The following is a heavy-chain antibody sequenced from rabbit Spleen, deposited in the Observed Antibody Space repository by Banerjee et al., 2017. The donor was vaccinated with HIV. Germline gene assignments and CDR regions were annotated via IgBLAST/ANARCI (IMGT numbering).Heavy chain of an antibody. CDR3: ARAPDSGYWAVAFNL. D-gene: IGHD1-1*01. Sequence: QEQLVESGGGLVQPGGSLKLSCKASGIDFNSNYWICWVRQAPGKGLEWIACIYTCDGNTYYASWAKGRCTISKTSSTTVTLQVTSLTTADTATHFCARAPDSGYWAVAFNLGGQGTPRHRL. CDR2: IYTCDGNT. CDR1: GIDFNSNYW. J-gene: IGHJ4*01. V-gene: IGHV1S45*01.